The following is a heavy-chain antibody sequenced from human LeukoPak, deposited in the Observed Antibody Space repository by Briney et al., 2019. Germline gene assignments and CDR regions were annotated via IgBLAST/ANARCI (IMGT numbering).Heavy chain of an antibody. CDR3: AKDATNYYDSSGYYFDY. CDR1: GFTFSSYG. CDR2: ISYDGSNK. V-gene: IGHV3-30*18. Sequence: GRSLRLSCAASGFTFSSYGMHWVRQAPGKGLEWVAVISYDGSNKYYADSVKGRFTISRYNSKNTLYLQMNSLRAEDTAVYYCAKDATNYYDSSGYYFDYWGQGTLVTVSS. D-gene: IGHD3-22*01. J-gene: IGHJ4*02.